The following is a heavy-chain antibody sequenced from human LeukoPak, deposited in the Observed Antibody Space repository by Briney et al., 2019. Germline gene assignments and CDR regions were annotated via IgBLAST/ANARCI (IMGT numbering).Heavy chain of an antibody. CDR1: GFTFSSYA. CDR3: AKGHEQQLALSDY. J-gene: IGHJ4*02. V-gene: IGHV3-23*01. Sequence: GGSLRLSCAASGFTFSSYAMSWVSQARGKGLEWVSAISGSGGSTYYADSVKGRFTISRDNSKNTLYLQMNSLRAEDTAVYYCAKGHEQQLALSDYWGQGTLFTVSS. D-gene: IGHD6-13*01. CDR2: ISGSGGST.